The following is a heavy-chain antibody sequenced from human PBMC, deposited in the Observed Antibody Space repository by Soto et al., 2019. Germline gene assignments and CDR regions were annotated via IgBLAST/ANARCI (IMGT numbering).Heavy chain of an antibody. CDR3: ARDEYGGDSGYAMDV. V-gene: IGHV1-18*01. D-gene: IGHD2-21*02. J-gene: IGHJ6*02. CDR2: ISAYDGNT. Sequence: QVELAQSGAEVKKPGASVKVSCKASGFTFTRYGISWVRQAPGQGLEWMGWISAYDGNTNYAERFQGRVTMTTDTSTSTGYMDLRSLRSDDTAVYYCARDEYGGDSGYAMDVWGQGTTVTVSS. CDR1: GFTFTRYG.